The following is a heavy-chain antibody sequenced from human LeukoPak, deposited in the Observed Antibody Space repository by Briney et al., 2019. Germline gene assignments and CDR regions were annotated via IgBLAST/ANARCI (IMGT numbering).Heavy chain of an antibody. J-gene: IGHJ4*02. CDR1: GYTFTSYY. Sequence: ASVKVSCKASGYTFTSYYMHWVRQAPGQGLEWMGIINPSGGSTSYAQKFQGRVTTTRDTSTSTVYMELSSLRSEDTAVYYCARDLLGSYYDSSGSYLDYWGQGTLVTVSS. V-gene: IGHV1-46*01. D-gene: IGHD3-22*01. CDR3: ARDLLGSYYDSSGSYLDY. CDR2: INPSGGST.